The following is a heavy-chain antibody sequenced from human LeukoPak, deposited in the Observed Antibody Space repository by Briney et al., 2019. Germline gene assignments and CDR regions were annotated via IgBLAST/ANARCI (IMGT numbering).Heavy chain of an antibody. CDR3: ASKYDSSGPFDY. V-gene: IGHV3-11*04. D-gene: IGHD3-22*01. CDR2: ISSSGSTI. CDR1: GFTFSDYY. J-gene: IGHJ4*02. Sequence: PGGSLRLSCAASGFTFSDYYMSWIRQAPGKGLEWVSYISSSGSTIYYADSVKGRFTISRDNAKNSLYLQMNSLGAEDTTVYYCASKYDSSGPFDYWGQGTLVTVSS.